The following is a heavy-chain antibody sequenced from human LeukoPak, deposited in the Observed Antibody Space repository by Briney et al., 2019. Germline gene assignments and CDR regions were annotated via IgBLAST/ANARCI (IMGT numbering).Heavy chain of an antibody. CDR3: ARDGDYGDYSWFDP. D-gene: IGHD4-17*01. J-gene: IGHJ5*02. V-gene: IGHV1-69*04. CDR2: IIPILGIA. Sequence: SVKVSCKASGGTFSSYAISWVRQAPGQGLEWMGRIIPILGIANYAQKFQGRVTITADKSTSTAYMELSSLGSEDTAVYYCARDGDYGDYSWFDPWGQGTLVTVSS. CDR1: GGTFSSYA.